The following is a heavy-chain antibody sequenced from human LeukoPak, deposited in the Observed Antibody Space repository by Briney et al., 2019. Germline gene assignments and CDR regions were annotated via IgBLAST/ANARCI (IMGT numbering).Heavy chain of an antibody. V-gene: IGHV3-21*01. CDR2: ISSTSSYI. CDR1: EFTFSSYS. CDR3: ARDRRGYSYGYDY. D-gene: IGHD5-18*01. Sequence: PGGSLRLSCAASEFTFSSYSMNWVRQAPGKGLEWVSSISSTSSYIYCADSVKGRFTISRDNAKNSLYLRMNGLRAEDTAVYYCARDRRGYSYGYDYWGQGTLVTVSS. J-gene: IGHJ4*02.